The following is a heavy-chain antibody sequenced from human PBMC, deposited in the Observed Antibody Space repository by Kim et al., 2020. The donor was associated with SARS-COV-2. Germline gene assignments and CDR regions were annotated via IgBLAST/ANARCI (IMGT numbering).Heavy chain of an antibody. CDR1: GGSISSSSYY. J-gene: IGHJ4*02. V-gene: IGHV4-39*07. CDR2: IYYSGNT. D-gene: IGHD5-12*01. Sequence: SETLSLTCTVSGGSISSSSYYWGWIRQPPGKGLEWIGSIYYSGNTYYNPSLKSRVTISVDTSKNQFSLKLSSVTAADTAVYYCARLYGYYSYLFDYWGQGTLVTVSS. CDR3: ARLYGYYSYLFDY.